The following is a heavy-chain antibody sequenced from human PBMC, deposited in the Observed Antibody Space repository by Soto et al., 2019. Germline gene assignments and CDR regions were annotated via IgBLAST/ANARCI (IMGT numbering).Heavy chain of an antibody. V-gene: IGHV3-30-3*01. Sequence: QVQPVESGGGVVQPGRSLRLSCAASGFTFSSYAMHWVRQAPGKGLEWVAVISYDGSNKYYADSVKGRFTISRDNSKNTLYLQMNSLRAEDTAVFYCARGMGYGGDYWGQGTLVTVSS. CDR3: ARGMGYGGDY. CDR2: ISYDGSNK. J-gene: IGHJ4*02. CDR1: GFTFSSYA. D-gene: IGHD4-17*01.